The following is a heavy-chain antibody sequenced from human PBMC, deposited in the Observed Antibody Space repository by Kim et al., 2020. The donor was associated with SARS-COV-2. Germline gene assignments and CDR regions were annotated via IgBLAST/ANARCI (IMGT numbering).Heavy chain of an antibody. Sequence: ASVKVSCKASGYTFTSYAMHWVRQAPGQRLEWMGWINAGNGNTKYSQKFQGRVTITRDTSASTAYMELSSLRSEDTAVYYCARDSPYYNWNYWGSSRSYYFDYWGQGTLVTVSS. CDR3: ARDSPYYNWNYWGSSRSYYFDY. D-gene: IGHD1-7*01. CDR2: INAGNGNT. J-gene: IGHJ4*02. CDR1: GYTFTSYA. V-gene: IGHV1-3*01.